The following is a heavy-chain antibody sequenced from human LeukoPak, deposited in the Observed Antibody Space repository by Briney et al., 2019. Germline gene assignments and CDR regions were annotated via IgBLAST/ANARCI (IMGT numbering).Heavy chain of an antibody. CDR2: FDPEDGET. CDR1: VYTLTELS. V-gene: IGHV1-24*01. CDR3: ATSSLARDYFFAFDI. J-gene: IGHJ3*02. Sequence: GASVKVSCKVSVYTLTELSMHWVRQAPGKGLEWMGGFDPEDGETIYAQKFQGRVTMTEDTSTDTAYMELSSLRSEDTAVYYCATSSLARDYFFAFDIWGQGTMVTVSS. D-gene: IGHD3-10*01.